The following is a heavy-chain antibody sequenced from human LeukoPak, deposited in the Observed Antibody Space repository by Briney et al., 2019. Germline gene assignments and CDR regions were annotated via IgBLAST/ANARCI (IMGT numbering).Heavy chain of an antibody. J-gene: IGHJ5*02. CDR1: GFTFSSYA. V-gene: IGHV3-30*04. D-gene: IGHD5-18*01. CDR3: TTDMGYRT. Sequence: GGSLRLSCAASGFTFSSYAMHWVRQAPGKGLEWVAVISYDGSNKYYADSVKGRFTISRDNSKNTLYLQMNSLETEDTAVYYCTTDMGYRTWGQGTLVTVSS. CDR2: ISYDGSNK.